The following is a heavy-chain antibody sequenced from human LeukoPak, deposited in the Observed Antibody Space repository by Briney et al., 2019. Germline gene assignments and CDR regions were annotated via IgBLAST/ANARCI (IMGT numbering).Heavy chain of an antibody. CDR3: ATDPGVRGVIPC. V-gene: IGHV1-24*01. CDR1: GYTLTELS. CDR2: FDPEDGET. Sequence: ASVKVSCKVSGYTLTELSMHWVRQAPGKGLEWMGGFDPEDGETIYAQKFQGRVTMTEDTSTDTAYMELSSLRSEDTAVYYCATDPGVRGVIPCWGQGTLVTVSS. J-gene: IGHJ4*02. D-gene: IGHD3-10*01.